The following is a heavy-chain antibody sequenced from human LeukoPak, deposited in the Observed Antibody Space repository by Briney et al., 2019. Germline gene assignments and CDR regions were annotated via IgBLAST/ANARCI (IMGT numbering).Heavy chain of an antibody. J-gene: IGHJ4*02. D-gene: IGHD2/OR15-2a*01. CDR2: INHSGST. CDR3: ARGHYVLDY. CDR1: GGSFSGYY. V-gene: IGHV4-34*01. Sequence: SETLSLICAVYGGSFSGYYWSWIRQPPGKGLEWIGEINHSGSTNYNPSLKSRVTISVDTSRNQFSLKLSSVTAADTAVYYCARGHYVLDYWGQGTLVTVSS.